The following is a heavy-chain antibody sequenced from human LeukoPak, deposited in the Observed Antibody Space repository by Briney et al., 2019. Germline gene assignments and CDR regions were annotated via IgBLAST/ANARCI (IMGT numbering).Heavy chain of an antibody. Sequence: SETLSLTCTVSGGSINSGSCYWSWIRQSSGKGLERIGRAFTSGNTNYNPSLKSRVTISVDTSKNQFSLKLSSVTAADTAVYYCATERILLLPAARPRYFFDYWGQGTLVTVSS. CDR1: GGSINSGSCY. CDR3: ATERILLLPAARPRYFFDY. V-gene: IGHV4-61*02. J-gene: IGHJ4*02. CDR2: AFTSGNT. D-gene: IGHD3-9*01.